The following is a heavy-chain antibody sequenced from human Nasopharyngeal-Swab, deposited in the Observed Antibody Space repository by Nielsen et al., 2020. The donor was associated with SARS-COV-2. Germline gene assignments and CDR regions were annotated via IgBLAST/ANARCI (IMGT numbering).Heavy chain of an antibody. V-gene: IGHV3-30*04. Sequence: GESLKISCAASKFSFSSHAMHWVRQAPGKGLEWVAVIAYDGSNEYYVDSVRGRFTISRDNSKNTLYLQMNSLRAEDTAVYYCVRGYGGNSEVDAFDIWGQGTMVTVSS. D-gene: IGHD4-23*01. CDR3: VRGYGGNSEVDAFDI. J-gene: IGHJ3*02. CDR2: IAYDGSNE. CDR1: KFSFSSHA.